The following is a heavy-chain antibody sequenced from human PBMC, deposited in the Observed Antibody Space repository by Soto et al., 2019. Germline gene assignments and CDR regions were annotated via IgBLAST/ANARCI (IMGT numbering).Heavy chain of an antibody. J-gene: IGHJ3*02. CDR1: CGSISSCGYY. V-gene: IGHV4-31*03. D-gene: IGHD4-17*01. CDR3: ARLLYGDRLGTDAFDI. CDR2: IYYSGST. Sequence: SETLSLTCTVSCGSISSCGYYWSWIRQHPGKGLEWIGYIYYSGSTYYNPSLKSRVTISVDTSKNQFSLKLSSVTAADTAVYYCARLLYGDRLGTDAFDIWGQGTTVTVSS.